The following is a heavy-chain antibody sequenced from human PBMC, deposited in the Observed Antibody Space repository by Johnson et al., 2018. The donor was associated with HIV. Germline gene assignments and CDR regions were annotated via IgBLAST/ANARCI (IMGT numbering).Heavy chain of an antibody. CDR3: ARERPADSRSSSHAFDI. J-gene: IGHJ3*02. V-gene: IGHV3-30*04. CDR1: GFTFSSYA. CDR2: ISYDGSNK. D-gene: IGHD6-6*01. Sequence: QVQLVESGGGVVQPGRSLRLSCAASGFTFSSYAMHWVRQAPGKGLEWVAVISYDGSNKYYADSVKGRFTISRDNSKNTLYLQMNSLRAEDTAVYYCARERPADSRSSSHAFDIWGQGTMVTVSS.